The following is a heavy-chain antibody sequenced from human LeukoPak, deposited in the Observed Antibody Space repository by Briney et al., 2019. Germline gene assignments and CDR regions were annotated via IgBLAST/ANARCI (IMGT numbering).Heavy chain of an antibody. CDR2: TNPSGGST. CDR1: GYTFTGYY. Sequence: GASVKVSCKAAGYTFTGYYMHWVRQAPGQGLEWMGITNPSGGSTSYAQKFQGRVTMTRDTSTSTVYMELSSLRSEDTAVYYCASTSGYYFAFDYWGQGTLVTVSS. V-gene: IGHV1-46*01. J-gene: IGHJ4*02. D-gene: IGHD3-22*01. CDR3: ASTSGYYFAFDY.